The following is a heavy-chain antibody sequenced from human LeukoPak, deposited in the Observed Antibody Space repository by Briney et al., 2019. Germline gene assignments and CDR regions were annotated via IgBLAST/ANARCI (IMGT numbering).Heavy chain of an antibody. J-gene: IGHJ6*02. CDR2: IYYSGST. D-gene: IGHD3-16*01. V-gene: IGHV4-59*08. CDR1: SGSISGYY. Sequence: SETLSLTCIVSSGSISGYYWSWIRQPPGKGLEWIGYIYYSGSTNYNPSLKSRVTISVDTSKNQFSLKLSSMTAADTAVYYCARQGQGYDYYGMDVWGQGTTVTVSS. CDR3: ARQGQGYDYYGMDV.